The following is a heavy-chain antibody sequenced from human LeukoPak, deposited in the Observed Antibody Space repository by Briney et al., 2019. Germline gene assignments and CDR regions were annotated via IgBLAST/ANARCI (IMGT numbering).Heavy chain of an antibody. J-gene: IGHJ4*02. V-gene: IGHV4-38-2*02. Sequence: SETLSLTCTVSGYSISSGYYWGWIRQPPGKGLEWIGSIYHSGSTYYNPSLKSRVTISVDTSKNQFSLKLSSVTAADTAVYYCARGWDFDYWGQGTLVTVSS. CDR3: ARGWDFDY. CDR1: GYSISSGYY. CDR2: IYHSGST. D-gene: IGHD3-16*01.